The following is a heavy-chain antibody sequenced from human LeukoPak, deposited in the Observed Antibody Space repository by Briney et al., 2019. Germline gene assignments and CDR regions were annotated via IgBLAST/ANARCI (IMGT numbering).Heavy chain of an antibody. CDR3: ARANFLYCSSSTCLFDY. CDR2: ISPNDGDT. V-gene: IGHV1-2*02. CDR1: GYTFTDYY. J-gene: IGHJ4*02. Sequence: ASVKVSCKASGYTFTDYYMHWVRQAPGQGFEWMGWISPNDGDTNYAQKFQGRVTMTRDTSNSTAHMEVSRLRSDDTAVYYCARANFLYCSSSTCLFDYWGQGTLVTVSS. D-gene: IGHD2-2*01.